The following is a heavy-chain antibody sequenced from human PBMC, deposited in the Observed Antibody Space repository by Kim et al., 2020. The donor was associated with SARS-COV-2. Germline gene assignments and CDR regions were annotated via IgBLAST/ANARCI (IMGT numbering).Heavy chain of an antibody. V-gene: IGHV4-31*03. D-gene: IGHD3-10*01. CDR1: GGSISSGGYY. CDR3: ARDSGRGPGPYYYYGMDV. Sequence: SETLSLTCTVSGGSISSGGYYWSWIRQHPGKGLEWIGYIYYSGSTYYNPSPKSRVTISVDTSKNQFSLKLSSVTAADTAVYYCARDSGRGPGPYYYYGMDVWGQGTTVTVSS. J-gene: IGHJ6*02. CDR2: IYYSGST.